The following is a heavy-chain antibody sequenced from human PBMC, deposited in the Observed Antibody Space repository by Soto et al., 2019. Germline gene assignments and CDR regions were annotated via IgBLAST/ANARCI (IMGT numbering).Heavy chain of an antibody. J-gene: IGHJ5*02. Sequence: SETLSLTCTVSGGSVSSGSYYWSWIRQPPGKGLEWIGYIYYSGSTNYNPSLKSRVTISVDTSKNQFSLKLSSVTAADTAVYCCARTRLDSGRFADPWGQGTLVTVSS. CDR2: IYYSGST. D-gene: IGHD1-26*01. CDR1: GGSVSSGSYY. V-gene: IGHV4-61*01. CDR3: ARTRLDSGRFADP.